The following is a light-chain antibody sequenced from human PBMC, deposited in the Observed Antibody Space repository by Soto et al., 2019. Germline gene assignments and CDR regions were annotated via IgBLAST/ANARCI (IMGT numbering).Light chain of an antibody. CDR1: SSNIGAGYD. J-gene: IGLJ3*02. V-gene: IGLV1-40*01. Sequence: QSVLTQPPSVSGAPGQRVTISCTGSSSNIGAGYDVHWYQQLPGTAPKLLIYGNSNRPSGVPDRFSGSKSGTSASLAITGLRAEDEAHYYSQSYDSSLSGWVFGGGTKLTVL. CDR3: QSYDSSLSGWV. CDR2: GNS.